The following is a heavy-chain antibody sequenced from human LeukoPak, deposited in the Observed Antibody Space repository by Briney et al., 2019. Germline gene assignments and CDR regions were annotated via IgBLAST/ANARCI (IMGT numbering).Heavy chain of an antibody. Sequence: GGPLRLSCAASGFTFDDYGMSWVRQAPGKGLEWVAVISYDGSNKYYADSVKGRFTISRDNSKNTLYLQMNSLRAEDTAVYYCARGYQTYYYGSGSPWGQGTLVTVSS. D-gene: IGHD3-10*01. CDR3: ARGYQTYYYGSGSP. V-gene: IGHV3-30*03. J-gene: IGHJ4*02. CDR1: GFTFDDYG. CDR2: ISYDGSNK.